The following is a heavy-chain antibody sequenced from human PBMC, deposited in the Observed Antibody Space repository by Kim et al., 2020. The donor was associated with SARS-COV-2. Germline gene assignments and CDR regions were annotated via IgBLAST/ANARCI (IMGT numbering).Heavy chain of an antibody. J-gene: IGHJ4*02. CDR3: ARDGVMITFGGVIATYYFDS. Sequence: GGSLRLSCAASGFTFSSYSMNWVCQAPGKGLEWVSSISSSSSYIYYADSVKGRFTISRDNAKNSLYLQMNSLRAEDTAVYYCARDGVMITFGGVIATYYFDSWGQGTLVTVSS. CDR1: GFTFSSYS. V-gene: IGHV3-21*01. CDR2: ISSSSSYI. D-gene: IGHD3-16*02.